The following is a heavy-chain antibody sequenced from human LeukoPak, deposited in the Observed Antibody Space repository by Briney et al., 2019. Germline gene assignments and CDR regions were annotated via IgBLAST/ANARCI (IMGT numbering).Heavy chain of an antibody. CDR1: GFTFSSYW. J-gene: IGHJ4*02. CDR2: INTFGTTA. D-gene: IGHD5-24*01. CDR3: VRDNAYKFDY. Sequence: GGSLRLSCAVSGFTFSSYWMNWVRQVPGKGLVLVSHINTFGTTATYADSVKGRFTISRDNANNTLYLQMNSLRVEDTAVYYCVRDNAYKFDYWGQGTLVTVSS. V-gene: IGHV3-74*01.